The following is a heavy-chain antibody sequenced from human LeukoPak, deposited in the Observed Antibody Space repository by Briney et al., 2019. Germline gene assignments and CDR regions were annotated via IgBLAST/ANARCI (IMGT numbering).Heavy chain of an antibody. CDR1: GGSISSYY. V-gene: IGHV4-59*08. J-gene: IGHJ3*02. CDR3: ARHVRSGSYLEAFDI. D-gene: IGHD1-26*01. CDR2: IYYSGST. Sequence: SETLSLTCTVSGGSISSYYWNWIRQPPGKGLEWIGYIYYSGSTKYNPSLKSRVTISADTSKNKFSLKLRSVTAADTAVYYCARHVRSGSYLEAFDIWGQGTMVTVSS.